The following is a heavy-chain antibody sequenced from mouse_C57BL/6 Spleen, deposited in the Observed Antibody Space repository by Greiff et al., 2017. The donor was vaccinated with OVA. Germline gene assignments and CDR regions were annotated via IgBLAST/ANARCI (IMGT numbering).Heavy chain of an antibody. J-gene: IGHJ4*01. V-gene: IGHV5-17*01. D-gene: IGHD1-1*01. CDR1: GFTFSDYG. CDR2: ISSGSSTI. CDR3: ARGDYYGTVMDY. Sequence: DVKLVESGGGLVKPGGSLKLSCAASGFTFSDYGMHWVRQAPEKGLEWVAYISSGSSTIYYADTVKGRFTISRDNAKNTLCLQLTRLRSEDTAMYYCARGDYYGTVMDYWGQGTSVTVSS.